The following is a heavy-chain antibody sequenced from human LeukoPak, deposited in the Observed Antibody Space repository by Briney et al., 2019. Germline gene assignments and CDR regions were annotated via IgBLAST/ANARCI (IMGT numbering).Heavy chain of an antibody. CDR2: ISSSSTI. D-gene: IGHD3-16*01. V-gene: IGHV3-48*01. Sequence: GGSLRLSCAASGFTFSSYSMNWVRQAPGKGLEWVSYISSSSTIYYADSVKGRFTISRDNAKNSLYLQMNSLRAEDAAVYYCARGLIPDYWGQGTLVTVSS. CDR3: ARGLIPDY. CDR1: GFTFSSYS. J-gene: IGHJ4*02.